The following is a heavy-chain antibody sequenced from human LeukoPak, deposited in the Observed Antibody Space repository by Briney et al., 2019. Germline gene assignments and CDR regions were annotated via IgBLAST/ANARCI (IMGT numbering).Heavy chain of an antibody. J-gene: IGHJ6*03. V-gene: IGHV4-59*01. Sequence: PSETLSLTCTVSGCSISSYYWSWIRQPPGKGLEWIGYVYYSGSTNYNPSLKSRVTISVDTSKNQFSLKLSSVTAADTAVYYCARATRCGGDCYSSYYYYMAVWGKGTTVTVSS. CDR3: ARATRCGGDCYSSYYYYMAV. CDR1: GCSISSYY. D-gene: IGHD2-21*02. CDR2: VYYSGST.